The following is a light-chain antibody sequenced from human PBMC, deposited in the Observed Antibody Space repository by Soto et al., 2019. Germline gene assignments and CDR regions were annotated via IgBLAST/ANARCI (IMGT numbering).Light chain of an antibody. V-gene: IGLV2-23*01. CDR2: EGS. CDR1: NSDVGSYNL. Sequence: QSVLTQPASVSGSPGQSITISCTGTNSDVGSYNLVSWYQQNPGKAPKLIIYEGSKRPSGISNRFSGSKSGNTASLTISGLQAEDESDYYCCSYADSTTWVFGTGTKVT. J-gene: IGLJ1*01. CDR3: CSYADSTTWV.